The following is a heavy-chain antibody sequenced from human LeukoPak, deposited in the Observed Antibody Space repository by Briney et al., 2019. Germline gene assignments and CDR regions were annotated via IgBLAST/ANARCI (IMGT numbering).Heavy chain of an antibody. CDR2: INHSGST. CDR1: GGSFSGYY. J-gene: IGHJ4*02. CDR3: ARGRTRNYSSSWRYYFDY. Sequence: PSETLSLTCAVYGGSFSGYYWSWIRQPPGKGLEWIGGINHSGSTNYNPSLKSRVTISVDTSKNQFSLKLSSVTAADTAVYYCARGRTRNYSSSWRYYFDYWGQGTLVTVSS. V-gene: IGHV4-34*01. D-gene: IGHD6-13*01.